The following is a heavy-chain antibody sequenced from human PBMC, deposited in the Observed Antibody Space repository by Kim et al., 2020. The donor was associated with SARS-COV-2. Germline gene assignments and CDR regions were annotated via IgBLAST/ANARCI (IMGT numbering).Heavy chain of an antibody. CDR1: GFTFGDYA. CDR3: TRDRGYGYAIEGEGMDV. V-gene: IGHV3-49*04. Sequence: GGSLRLSCTASGFTFGDYAMSWVRQAPGKGLEWVGFIRSKAYGGTTEYAASVKGRFTISRDDSKSIAYLQMNSLKTEDTAVYYCTRDRGYGYAIEGEGMDVWGQGTTVTVSS. CDR2: IRSKAYGGTT. J-gene: IGHJ6*02. D-gene: IGHD5-18*01.